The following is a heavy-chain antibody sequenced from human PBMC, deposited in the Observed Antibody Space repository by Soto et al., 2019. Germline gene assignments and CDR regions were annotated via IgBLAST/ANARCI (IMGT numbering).Heavy chain of an antibody. J-gene: IGHJ4*02. CDR2: FSGRSGDT. CDR1: XFSISTHA. V-gene: IGHV3-23*01. D-gene: IGHD6-19*01. Sequence: SLRLSCVASXFSISTHALTWGRQAPGKGLEWVSSFSGRSGDTYYAASVKGRFTISGDSSKNTVILQMNNLRADDTALYYCARDSSAWPNYFDSWGQGIQVTVSS. CDR3: ARDSSAWPNYFDS.